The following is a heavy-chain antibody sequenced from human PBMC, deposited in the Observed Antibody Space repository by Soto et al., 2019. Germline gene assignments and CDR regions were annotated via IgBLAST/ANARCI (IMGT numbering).Heavy chain of an antibody. V-gene: IGHV5-51*01. D-gene: IGHD3-22*01. CDR3: VRPGYDSSGQLGFDC. CDR2: IYPGDSDT. CDR1: GDRFSTYW. J-gene: IGHJ4*02. Sequence: PGGTLTISGKGSGDRFSTYWSGWVRQMHGRGLECVGIIYPGDSDTRYSPSFQGQVTISADKSINTAYLQWSSLKASDAAMHYGVRPGYDSSGQLGFDCGRQGPLVIV.